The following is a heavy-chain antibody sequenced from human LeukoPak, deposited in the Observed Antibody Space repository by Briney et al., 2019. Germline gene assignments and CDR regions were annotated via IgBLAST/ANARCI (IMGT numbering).Heavy chain of an antibody. Sequence: ASVKVSCKASGYTFTGYYMHWVRQAPGQGLEWMGWINPNSGGTNYAQKFQGRVTMTRDTSISTAYMELSRLRSDDTAVYYCARGRRASYYNYYYYMDVWGKGTTVTISS. CDR1: GYTFTGYY. CDR2: INPNSGGT. D-gene: IGHD1-26*01. V-gene: IGHV1-2*02. J-gene: IGHJ6*03. CDR3: ARGRRASYYNYYYYMDV.